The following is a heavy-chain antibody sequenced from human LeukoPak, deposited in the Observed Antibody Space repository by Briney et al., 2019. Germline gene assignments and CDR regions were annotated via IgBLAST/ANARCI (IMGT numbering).Heavy chain of an antibody. CDR1: GYTFTDYY. J-gene: IGHJ5*02. Sequence: GASVKVSCKASGYTFTDYYMHWVRQAPGQGLEWMGWINPKSGGTKYAQKFQGRVTMTRDTSISTAYLELSRLRSDDTAVYYCARDPTYCYDTTGYYGGNWLDPWGQGTLVTVSS. D-gene: IGHD3-22*01. CDR2: INPKSGGT. V-gene: IGHV1-2*02. CDR3: ARDPTYCYDTTGYYGGNWLDP.